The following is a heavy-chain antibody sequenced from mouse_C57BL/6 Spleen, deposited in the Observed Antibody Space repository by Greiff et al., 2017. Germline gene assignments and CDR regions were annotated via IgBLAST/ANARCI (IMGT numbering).Heavy chain of an antibody. J-gene: IGHJ3*01. V-gene: IGHV5-17*01. CDR2: ISSGSSTI. CDR1: GFTFSDYG. D-gene: IGHD2-3*01. Sequence: EVQLVESGGGLVKPGGSLKLSCAASGFTFSDYGMHWVRQAPEKGLAWVAYISSGSSTIYYADTVKGRFTISRDNAKNTLFLQMTSLRSEDTAMYYCARGIYDGYPFAYWGQGTLVTVSA. CDR3: ARGIYDGYPFAY.